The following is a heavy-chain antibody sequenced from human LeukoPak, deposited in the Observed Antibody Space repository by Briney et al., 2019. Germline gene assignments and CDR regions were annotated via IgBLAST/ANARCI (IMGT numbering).Heavy chain of an antibody. V-gene: IGHV5-51*01. D-gene: IGHD4/OR15-4a*01. Sequence: GESLKISCKGSGYSFTSYWIAWVRQMPGKGLEWVGFIYPGDSDTRYSPSFQGQVTISADKSISTDYLQWSSLKTSDTAMYYCARQKGSMVITPFDDWGLGTLVTVSS. CDR3: ARQKGSMVITPFDD. J-gene: IGHJ4*02. CDR2: IYPGDSDT. CDR1: GYSFTSYW.